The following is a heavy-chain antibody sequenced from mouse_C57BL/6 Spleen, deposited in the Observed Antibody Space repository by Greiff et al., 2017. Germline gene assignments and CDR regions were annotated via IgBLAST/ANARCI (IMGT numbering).Heavy chain of an antibody. D-gene: IGHD2-2*01. CDR2: ISDGGSYT. V-gene: IGHV5-4*01. J-gene: IGHJ3*01. CDR3: AREGAMVTPAWFAY. Sequence: EVQLVESGGGLVKPGGSLKLSCAASGFTFSSYAMSWVRQTPEKRLEWVATISDGGSYTYYPDNVKGRFTISRDNAKNNLYLQMSHLKSEDTAMYYWAREGAMVTPAWFAYWGQGTLVTVSA. CDR1: GFTFSSYA.